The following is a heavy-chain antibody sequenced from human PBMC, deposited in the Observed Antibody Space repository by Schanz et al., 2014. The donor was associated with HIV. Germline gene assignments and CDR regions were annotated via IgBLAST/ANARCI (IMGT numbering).Heavy chain of an antibody. V-gene: IGHV3-33*01. CDR2: IWYDGSNK. D-gene: IGHD6-13*01. Sequence: QVQLVESGGGVVQPRRSLRLSCAASGFTFRSYGMHWVRQAPGKGLEWVALIWYDGSNKIYADSVKGRFTISRDNSKNTLYLQMNSLRPEDTAVYYCARGQPLVQRWFDPWGQGTLVTVSS. CDR3: ARGQPLVQRWFDP. CDR1: GFTFRSYG. J-gene: IGHJ5*02.